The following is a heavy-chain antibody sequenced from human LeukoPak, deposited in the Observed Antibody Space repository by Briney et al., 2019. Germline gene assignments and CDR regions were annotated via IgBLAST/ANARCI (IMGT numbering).Heavy chain of an antibody. D-gene: IGHD3-3*01. Sequence: ASVKVSCKASGGTFSSYTISWVRQAPGQGLEWMGSIIPILGIANYAQKFQGRVTITADKSTSTAYMELSSLRSEDTAVYYCARDQGRAYDFWSGYWGYFQHWGQGTLVTVSS. CDR1: GGTFSSYT. CDR2: IIPILGIA. CDR3: ARDQGRAYDFWSGYWGYFQH. J-gene: IGHJ1*01. V-gene: IGHV1-69*04.